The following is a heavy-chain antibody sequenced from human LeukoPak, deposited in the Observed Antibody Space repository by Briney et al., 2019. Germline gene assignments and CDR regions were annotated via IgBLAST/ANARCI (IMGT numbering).Heavy chain of an antibody. CDR1: GGTSSSYA. D-gene: IGHD6-13*01. Sequence: ASVKVSCKASGGTSSSYAFSWVRQAPGQGLEWMGGIIPIFGTANYAQKFQGRVTITADESTSTAYMELSSLRSEDTAVYYCARGYSSSWRARVPPNYFDYWGQGTLVTVSS. V-gene: IGHV1-69*13. J-gene: IGHJ4*02. CDR3: ARGYSSSWRARVPPNYFDY. CDR2: IIPIFGTA.